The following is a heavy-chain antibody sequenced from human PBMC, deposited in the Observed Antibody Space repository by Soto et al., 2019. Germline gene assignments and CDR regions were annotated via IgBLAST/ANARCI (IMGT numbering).Heavy chain of an antibody. Sequence: GGSLRLSCAAPGFTFSNAWMSWVRQAPGKGLEWVGRIKSKTDGGTTDYAAPVKGRFTISRDDSKNTLYLQMNSLKTEDTAVYYCTTDRYDFWSGYYPWFDPWGQGTLVTVSS. D-gene: IGHD3-3*01. V-gene: IGHV3-15*01. J-gene: IGHJ5*02. CDR1: GFTFSNAW. CDR2: IKSKTDGGTT. CDR3: TTDRYDFWSGYYPWFDP.